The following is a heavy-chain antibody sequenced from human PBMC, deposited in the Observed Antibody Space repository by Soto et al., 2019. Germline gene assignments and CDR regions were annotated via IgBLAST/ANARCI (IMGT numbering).Heavy chain of an antibody. J-gene: IGHJ4*02. CDR1: GGTFTSHT. CDR3: ARDDLYYGSGSQNFEF. D-gene: IGHD3-10*01. Sequence: QVQLVQSGSEVKKPGSSVKVSCKASGGTFTSHTFNWVRQAPGQGLEWMGRVIPLLNIKNYAQIFQGSLTITADISTNTSYMELGSLTSDDSAGYFCARDDLYYGSGSQNFEFWGRGTLVTVSS. V-gene: IGHV1-69*08. CDR2: VIPLLNIK.